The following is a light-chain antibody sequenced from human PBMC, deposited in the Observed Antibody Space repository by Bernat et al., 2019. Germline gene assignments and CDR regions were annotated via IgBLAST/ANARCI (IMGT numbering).Light chain of an antibody. CDR1: SSDVGGYKY. J-gene: IGLJ1*01. Sequence: QSALTQPRSVSGSPGQSVTISCTGTSSDVGGYKYVSWYQQHPGKAPKLTIYDVSKRPSGVPDRFSGSKSGNTASLTISGLQAEDEADYYCCSYAGSYTYVFATGTKVTVL. V-gene: IGLV2-11*01. CDR2: DVS. CDR3: CSYAGSYTYV.